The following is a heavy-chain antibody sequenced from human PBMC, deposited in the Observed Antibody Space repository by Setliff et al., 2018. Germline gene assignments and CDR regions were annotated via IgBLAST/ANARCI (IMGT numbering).Heavy chain of an antibody. CDR1: GVSFSDYY. J-gene: IGHJ4*02. CDR2: INHSGTT. D-gene: IGHD3-3*02. V-gene: IGHV4-34*01. CDR3: VRHLWGRWMAASSDYFDY. Sequence: SETLSLTCTVYGVSFSDYYWGWVRQSPGKGLDWIGEINHSGTTNYDPSLEGRISISVDTSKRQFSLKLSSVTAADMAVYYCVRHLWGRWMAASSDYFDYWGQGSLVTVSS.